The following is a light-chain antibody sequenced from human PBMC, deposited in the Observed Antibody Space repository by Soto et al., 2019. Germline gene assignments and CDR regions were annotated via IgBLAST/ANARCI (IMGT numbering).Light chain of an antibody. J-gene: IGKJ5*01. CDR1: QSVGSNN. Sequence: EIVLTQSLGTQSLSPGETATLSCRASQSVGSNNLAWYHQKPGQTPRLLIYDASSRATGIPDRFSGSGSGTDFTLTISRLEPEDFAVYYCQQYANSITFGQGTRLEIE. V-gene: IGKV3-20*01. CDR2: DAS. CDR3: QQYANSIT.